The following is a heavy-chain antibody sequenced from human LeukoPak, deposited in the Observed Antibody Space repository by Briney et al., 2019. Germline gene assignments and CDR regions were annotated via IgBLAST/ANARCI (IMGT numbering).Heavy chain of an antibody. D-gene: IGHD2-2*01. Sequence: GESLKISCKGSGYRFTHYWIAWVRQMPGKGLELMAIINPVDSETGYSPSFQGQVAISLDKSTTPPSLQWSSLRASDTSMYYXXXQGSSTTSWQTIDYWGQGTLVSVSS. CDR1: GYRFTHYW. V-gene: IGHV5-51*01. CDR2: INPVDSET. CDR3: XXQGSSTTSWQTIDY. J-gene: IGHJ4*02.